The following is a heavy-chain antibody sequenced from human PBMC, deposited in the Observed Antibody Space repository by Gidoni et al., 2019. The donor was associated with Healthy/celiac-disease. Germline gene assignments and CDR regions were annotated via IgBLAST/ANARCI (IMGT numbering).Heavy chain of an antibody. CDR1: GGTFSSYT. J-gene: IGHJ4*02. V-gene: IGHV1-69*02. CDR3: ARGEVGAPGATGESPG. D-gene: IGHD1-26*01. Sequence: QVQLVQSGAEVKKPGSSVKVSCKASGGTFSSYTISWVRQAPGQGLEWMGRIIPILGIANYAQKFQGRVTITADKSTSTAYMELSSLRSEDTAVYYCARGEVGAPGATGESPGWGQGTLVTVSS. CDR2: IIPILGIA.